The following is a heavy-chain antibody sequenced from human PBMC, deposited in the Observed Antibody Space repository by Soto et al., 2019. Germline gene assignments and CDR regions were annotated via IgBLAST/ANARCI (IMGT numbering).Heavy chain of an antibody. D-gene: IGHD4-17*01. Sequence: GGSLRLSCAASGFTFSSYAMSWVRQAPGKGLEWVSVISGNGGSTSYADSVKGRFTISRHNSKNTLYLQMNSLRAEDTAVYYCARGFRGDYSHWGQGTLVTVSS. CDR2: ISGNGGST. CDR3: ARGFRGDYSH. J-gene: IGHJ4*02. V-gene: IGHV3-23*01. CDR1: GFTFSSYA.